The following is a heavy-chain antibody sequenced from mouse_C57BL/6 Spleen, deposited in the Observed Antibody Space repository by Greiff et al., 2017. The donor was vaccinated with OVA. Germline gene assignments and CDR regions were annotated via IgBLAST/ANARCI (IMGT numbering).Heavy chain of an antibody. V-gene: IGHV14-2*01. D-gene: IGHD1-1*01. CDR1: GFNIKDYY. J-gene: IGHJ2*01. CDR3: AIDYGSSYALYYFDY. Sequence: EVQLQQSGAELVKPGASVKLSCTASGFNIKDYYMHWVKQRTEQGLEWIGRIDPEDGETKYDPKFQGTATITADTSSNTAYLQLSSLTSEDTAVYYCAIDYGSSYALYYFDYWGQGTTLTVSS. CDR2: IDPEDGET.